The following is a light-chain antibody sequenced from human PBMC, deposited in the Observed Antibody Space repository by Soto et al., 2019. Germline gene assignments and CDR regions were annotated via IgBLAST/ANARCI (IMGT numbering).Light chain of an antibody. CDR3: SSYAGSSARVF. J-gene: IGLJ2*01. V-gene: IGLV1-47*02. CDR1: SSNIGSNY. CDR2: SNN. Sequence: QSVLTQPPSASGTPGQRGTISCSGSSSNIGSNYVYWYQQLPGTAPKLLIYSNNQRPSGVPARFSGSKSGTSASLAISGLLSEDEADYYCSSYAGSSARVFFGGGTKLTVL.